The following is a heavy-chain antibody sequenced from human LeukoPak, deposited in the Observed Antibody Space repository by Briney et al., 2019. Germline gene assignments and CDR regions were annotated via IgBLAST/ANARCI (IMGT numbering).Heavy chain of an antibody. J-gene: IGHJ3*02. CDR2: ISSTSRTI. CDR1: GFTFSSYS. Sequence: GGSLRLSCAASGFTFSSYSMNWVRQAPGKGLEWVSYISSTSRTIYYADSVKGRFTISRDNAKNSLYLQMNSLRAEDTAVYYCGRRSYGSGSLGTFDIWGQGTMVTVSS. V-gene: IGHV3-48*04. CDR3: GRRSYGSGSLGTFDI. D-gene: IGHD3-10*01.